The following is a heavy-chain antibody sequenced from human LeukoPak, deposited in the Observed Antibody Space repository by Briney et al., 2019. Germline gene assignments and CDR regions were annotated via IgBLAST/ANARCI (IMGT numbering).Heavy chain of an antibody. CDR2: INQDGSQK. CDR1: GFTFSTYW. V-gene: IGHV3-7*01. Sequence: GGSLRLSCAASGFTFSTYWMTWVRQAPGKGLEWVANINQDGSQKYYVDSVTGRFTISRDNAKNSLCLQMSGLRAEDTAVYYCARDWDYWGQGTLVTVSS. J-gene: IGHJ4*02. CDR3: ARDWDY.